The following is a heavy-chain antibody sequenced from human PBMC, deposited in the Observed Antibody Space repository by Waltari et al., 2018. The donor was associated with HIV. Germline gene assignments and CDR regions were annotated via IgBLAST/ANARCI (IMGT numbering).Heavy chain of an antibody. V-gene: IGHV1-2*02. CDR3: AREGFGFDY. CDR1: GYTFSDYY. D-gene: IGHD3-16*01. Sequence: QVQLVQSGAEVKKPGASVKVSCKASGYTFSDYYTHWVRQAPGQGLEWMGWIDPNSGGTNYAQKFQGRVTMTRDTSTSTAYMELSRLRSDDTAMYYCAREGFGFDYWGQGTLVTVSS. CDR2: IDPNSGGT. J-gene: IGHJ4*02.